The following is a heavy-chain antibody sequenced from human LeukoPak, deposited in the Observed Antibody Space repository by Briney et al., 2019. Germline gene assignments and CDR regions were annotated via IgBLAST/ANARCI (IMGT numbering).Heavy chain of an antibody. D-gene: IGHD3-22*01. V-gene: IGHV3-74*01. CDR2: IDADGSRT. Sequence: GSLRLSCAASGLTFSSYWMHWVRQAPGKGLVWVSRIDADGSRTSYADSVKGRFTISRDNAKNTLYLQMNGLRAEDTAVYYCARETYYYDSSGYPSDYWGQGTLVTVSS. J-gene: IGHJ4*02. CDR3: ARETYYYDSSGYPSDY. CDR1: GLTFSSYW.